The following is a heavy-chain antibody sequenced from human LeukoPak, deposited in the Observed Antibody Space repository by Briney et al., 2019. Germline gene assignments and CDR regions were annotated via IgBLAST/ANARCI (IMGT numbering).Heavy chain of an antibody. CDR3: ASSQWASVANNY. D-gene: IGHD6-19*01. Sequence: GGSLRLSCAASGFSSSRYWMSWVRQAPGKGLEWVANIKPDGREKYYLDSVKGRFTISRDNAKNSLYLQMNSLRAEDTAVYYCASSQWASVANNYWGQGTLVTVSS. J-gene: IGHJ4*02. CDR2: IKPDGREK. CDR1: GFSSSRYW. V-gene: IGHV3-7*01.